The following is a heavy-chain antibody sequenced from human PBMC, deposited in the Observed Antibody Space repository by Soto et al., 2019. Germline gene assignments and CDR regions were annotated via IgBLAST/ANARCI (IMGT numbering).Heavy chain of an antibody. CDR3: ARSGDYDFWSGYYYYYYGMDV. CDR2: IYYSGST. V-gene: IGHV4-39*01. CDR1: GGSISSSSDY. J-gene: IGHJ6*02. D-gene: IGHD3-3*01. Sequence: SETLSLTCTVSGGSISSSSDYWGWIRQPPGKGLEWIGSIYYSGSTYYNPSLKSRVTISVDTSKNQFSLKLSSATAADTAVYYCARSGDYDFWSGYYYYYYGMDVWGQGTTVT.